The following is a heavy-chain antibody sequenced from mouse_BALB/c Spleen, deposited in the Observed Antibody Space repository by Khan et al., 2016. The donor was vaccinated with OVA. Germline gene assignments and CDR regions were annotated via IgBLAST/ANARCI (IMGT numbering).Heavy chain of an antibody. CDR2: IGSGGDYT. D-gene: IGHD4-1*01. CDR3: ASHLTGSFAY. J-gene: IGHJ3*01. CDR1: GFTFSSYS. Sequence: VQLKQSGGDLVKPGGSLKLSCAASGFTFSSYSMSWVRQTPDKRLEWVATIGSGGDYTYYPDNVKGRFTISRDNAKNTLYLQMSSLKSEDTAMYYCASHLTGSFAYWGQGTLVTVSA. V-gene: IGHV5-6*01.